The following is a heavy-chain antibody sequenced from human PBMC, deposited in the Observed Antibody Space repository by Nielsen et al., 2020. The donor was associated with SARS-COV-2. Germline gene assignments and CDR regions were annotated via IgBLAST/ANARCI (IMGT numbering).Heavy chain of an antibody. D-gene: IGHD4-17*01. J-gene: IGHJ6*02. CDR2: IYSGGSST. CDR3: AKDPDYGDCGGDYYYYGMDV. V-gene: IGHV3-23*03. Sequence: WIRQPPGKGLEWVSVIYSGGSSTYYADSVKGRFTISRDNSKNTLYLQMNSLRAEDTAVYYCAKDPDYGDCGGDYYYYGMDVWGQGTTVIVSS.